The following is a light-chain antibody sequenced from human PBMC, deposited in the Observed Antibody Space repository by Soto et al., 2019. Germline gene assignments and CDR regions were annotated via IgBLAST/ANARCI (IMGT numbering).Light chain of an antibody. Sequence: DIQLTQSPSFLSASVGDRVTITCRASQAISDYLAWYQQKPGKAPNLLIYEASTLQSGVPSRFSGSGSGTEFTLSVSSLQPEDFATYYCLQLDSYPRTFGQGTKVEVK. CDR1: QAISDY. J-gene: IGKJ1*01. V-gene: IGKV1-9*01. CDR2: EAS. CDR3: LQLDSYPRT.